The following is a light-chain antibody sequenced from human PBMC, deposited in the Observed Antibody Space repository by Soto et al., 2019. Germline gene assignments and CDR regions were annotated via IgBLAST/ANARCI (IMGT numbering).Light chain of an antibody. CDR2: DAS. J-gene: IGKJ1*01. Sequence: DIQMTQSPSTLSASVGYRFAITCRASQSISQWVAWYQQKPGRAPELLIYDASKLKSGVPSRFSGSGSGTEFSLTITSLQPDDSAMYYCQQYNGYSWTFGRGTKVDI. V-gene: IGKV1-5*01. CDR3: QQYNGYSWT. CDR1: QSISQW.